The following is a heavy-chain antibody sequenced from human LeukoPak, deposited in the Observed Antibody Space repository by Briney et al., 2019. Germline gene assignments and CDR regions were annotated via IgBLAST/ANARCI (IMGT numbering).Heavy chain of an antibody. CDR2: ISGGGDST. D-gene: IGHD6-13*01. J-gene: IGHJ4*02. V-gene: IGHV3-23*01. CDR3: AKARSLSSWFQV. Sequence: GGSLRLSSAASGFTFTNYAMSWVRQAPGKGLEWVSVISGGGDSTYYADTVKGRFTISRDNSKNTLYLQMNSLRSEDTAVYSCAKARSLSSWFQVWGLGSLVTVSS. CDR1: GFTFTNYA.